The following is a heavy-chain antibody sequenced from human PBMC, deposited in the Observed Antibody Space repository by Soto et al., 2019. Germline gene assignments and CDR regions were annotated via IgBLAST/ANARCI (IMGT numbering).Heavy chain of an antibody. V-gene: IGHV3-15*02. Sequence: EVQLVESGGALVKPGGSLRLSCAASGFTFSNAWMSWVRQAPGKGLEWVGRIKSKTDGGTTDYAAAVEGRFTISRDNSKNTLYLQMNSLRVDDTGVYYCAKKATTIPIDYWGQGTLATVSS. CDR1: GFTFSNAW. CDR3: AKKATTIPIDY. J-gene: IGHJ4*02. D-gene: IGHD2-21*02. CDR2: IKSKTDGGTT.